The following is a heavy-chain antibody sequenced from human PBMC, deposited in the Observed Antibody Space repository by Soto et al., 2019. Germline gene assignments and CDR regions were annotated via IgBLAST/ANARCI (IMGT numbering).Heavy chain of an antibody. CDR1: GGSISSSNW. J-gene: IGHJ4*02. Sequence: SETLSLTCAVSGGSISSSNWWSWVRQPPEKGLEWIGDIYHSGSTNYNPSLKSRITMSVDTSKNQFSLKLTSVTAADTAVYYCARKSHATATHAYWGQGTPVTVSS. V-gene: IGHV4-4*02. CDR2: IYHSGST. D-gene: IGHD2-15*01. CDR3: ARKSHATATHAY.